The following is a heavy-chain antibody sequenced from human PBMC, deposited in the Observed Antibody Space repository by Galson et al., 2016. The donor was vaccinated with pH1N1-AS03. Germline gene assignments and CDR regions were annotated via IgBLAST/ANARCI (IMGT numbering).Heavy chain of an antibody. CDR3: TRSRYYNTNLYYFDY. CDR2: IYWDDDK. J-gene: IGHJ4*02. Sequence: PALVKPTQTLTLTCAFSGFSLATSGVGVGWIRQPPGKAPEWLALIYWDDDKLYNPSLKSRLTVTKDTSKNLVVLTLTDMDPVDTATYFCTRSRYYNTNLYYFDYWGQGTFVTVSS. CDR1: GFSLATSGVG. D-gene: IGHD2/OR15-2a*01. V-gene: IGHV2-5*02.